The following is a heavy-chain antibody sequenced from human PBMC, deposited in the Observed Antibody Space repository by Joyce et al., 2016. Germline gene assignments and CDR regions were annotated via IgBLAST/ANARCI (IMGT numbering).Heavy chain of an antibody. Sequence: EVQLVESGGGLVQPGGSLRLSCAASEFTFSSYSMRWVRQAPGKGLEWVSYISSTSETIYYADSVRGRFTISRDNAKNSLSLQMNSLRAEDTAVYYCARGHRWQAFDYWGQGALVTVSS. J-gene: IGHJ4*02. CDR2: ISSTSETI. D-gene: IGHD4-23*01. V-gene: IGHV3-48*01. CDR3: ARGHRWQAFDY. CDR1: EFTFSSYS.